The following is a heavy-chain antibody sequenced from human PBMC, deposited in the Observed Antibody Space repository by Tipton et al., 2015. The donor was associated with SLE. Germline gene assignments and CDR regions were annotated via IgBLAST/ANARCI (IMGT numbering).Heavy chain of an antibody. D-gene: IGHD1-14*01. Sequence: SLRLSCAASGFTFSSYGMHWVRQAPGKGLEGVAVIWYDGSNKYYADSVKGRFTISRDNSKNTLYLQMNSLRAEDTAVYYCARGNLHPTGSYFDYWGQGTLVTVSS. CDR3: ARGNLHPTGSYFDY. CDR1: GFTFSSYG. CDR2: IWYDGSNK. V-gene: IGHV3-33*01. J-gene: IGHJ4*02.